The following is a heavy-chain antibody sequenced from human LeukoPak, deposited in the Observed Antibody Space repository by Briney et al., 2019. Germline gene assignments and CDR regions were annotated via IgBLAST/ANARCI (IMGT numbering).Heavy chain of an antibody. J-gene: IGHJ4*02. CDR3: AKELAAVGVPSFYS. CDR1: EFTFSSYA. Sequence: GGSLRLSCAASEFTFSSYAMSWVRQTPGKGLEWVSGIRSTGGGTYYADSVKGRFTISRDNYKNTLYLQMNSLRAEDTAVYYCAKELAAVGVPSFYSCGQGTLVTVSS. V-gene: IGHV3-23*01. D-gene: IGHD6-13*01. CDR2: IRSTGGGT.